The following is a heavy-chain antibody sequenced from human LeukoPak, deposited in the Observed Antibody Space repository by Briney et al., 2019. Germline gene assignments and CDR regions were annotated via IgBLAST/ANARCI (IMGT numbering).Heavy chain of an antibody. CDR1: RFTFSNYG. Sequence: PGRSLRLSCAASRFTFSNYGMHWVRQAPGKGLEWVAVISYDGSNKYYADSVKGRFTISRDNSKNTLYLQMNSLRAEDTAVYYCAKVGILYYYDSSGYSEPYFDYWGQGTLVTVSS. V-gene: IGHV3-30*18. D-gene: IGHD3-22*01. CDR2: ISYDGSNK. J-gene: IGHJ4*02. CDR3: AKVGILYYYDSSGYSEPYFDY.